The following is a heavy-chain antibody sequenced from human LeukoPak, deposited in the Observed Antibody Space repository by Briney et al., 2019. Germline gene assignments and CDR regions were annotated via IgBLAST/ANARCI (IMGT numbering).Heavy chain of an antibody. V-gene: IGHV3-23*01. D-gene: IGHD4-11*01. CDR3: AKDLYSNYGGL. J-gene: IGHJ4*02. CDR2: ISASRST. CDR1: GFTFSTYA. Sequence: GGSLRLSCAASGFTFSTYAMSWVRQAPGKGLEWVSLISASRSTYYTDSVKGRFTISRDNSKNTLYLQMNSLRADDTAVYYCAKDLYSNYGGLWGQGTLVTVSS.